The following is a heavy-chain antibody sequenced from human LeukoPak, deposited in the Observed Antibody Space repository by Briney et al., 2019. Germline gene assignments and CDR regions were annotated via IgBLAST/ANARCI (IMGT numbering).Heavy chain of an antibody. D-gene: IGHD3-3*02. CDR3: ARGRFSVYYFDY. CDR2: IIHSGAT. J-gene: IGHJ4*02. CDR1: GGSFSDYY. V-gene: IGHV4-34*01. Sequence: SETLSLTCGASGGSFSDYYWSWIRQPPGKGLEWIGEIIHSGATSSNPSLKSRVTISMDPSKNQFSLKLSSVTAADTAVYYCARGRFSVYYFDYWGQGPLVTVSS.